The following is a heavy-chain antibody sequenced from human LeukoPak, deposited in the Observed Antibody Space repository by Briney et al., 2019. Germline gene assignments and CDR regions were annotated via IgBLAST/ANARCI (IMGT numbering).Heavy chain of an antibody. CDR2: ISGSGSGGST. J-gene: IGHJ4*02. V-gene: IGHV3-23*01. CDR1: GFTFSSYE. CDR3: AKSGYNRFDY. Sequence: GGSLRLSCAASGFTFSSYEMNWVRQAPGKGLEWVSSISGSGSGGSTYYADSVKGRFTISRDNSKNTLYLQMNSLIAEDTAVYYCAKSGYNRFDYWGQGTRVTVSS. D-gene: IGHD5-24*01.